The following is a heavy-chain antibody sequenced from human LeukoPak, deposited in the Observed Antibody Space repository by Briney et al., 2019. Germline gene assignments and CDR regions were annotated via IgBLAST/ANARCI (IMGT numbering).Heavy chain of an antibody. V-gene: IGHV4-39*01. D-gene: IGHD2-2*01. CDR2: IYYSGST. Sequence: SETLSLTCTVSGGSISSSSYYWGWIRQPPGKGLEWIGSIYYSGSTYYNPSLKSRVTISVGTSKNQFSLKLSSVTAADTAVYYCARQEYQLLPIDYWGQGTLVTVSS. CDR3: ARQEYQLLPIDY. CDR1: GGSISSSSYY. J-gene: IGHJ4*02.